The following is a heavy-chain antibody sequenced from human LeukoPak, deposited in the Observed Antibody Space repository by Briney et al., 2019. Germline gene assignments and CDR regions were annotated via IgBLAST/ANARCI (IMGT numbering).Heavy chain of an antibody. D-gene: IGHD3-22*01. Sequence: GGSLRLSCAASGFTFSSHWMSWVRQAPGKGLEWVANIKQDGSEKYYVDSVKGRFTISRDNAKNSLYLRMNSLRAEDTAVYYCARAVSYDSSGYYRGGYFDYWGQGTLVTVSS. CDR2: IKQDGSEK. J-gene: IGHJ4*02. CDR1: GFTFSSHW. CDR3: ARAVSYDSSGYYRGGYFDY. V-gene: IGHV3-7*01.